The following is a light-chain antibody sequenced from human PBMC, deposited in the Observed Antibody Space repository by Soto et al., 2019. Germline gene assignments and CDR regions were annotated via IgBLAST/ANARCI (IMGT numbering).Light chain of an antibody. CDR3: QQYGSSPIT. CDR1: QSVSSRY. J-gene: IGKJ5*01. V-gene: IGKV3-20*01. CDR2: GAS. Sequence: EMVLTQSPGTLSLSPGERVTLSCRASQSVSSRYLAWYQPTTGQAPRLLIYGASSRDTGIPDSVRGSGYGTDVTLTISRLEPEDFAVYYGQQYGSSPITFGQGTRLEIK.